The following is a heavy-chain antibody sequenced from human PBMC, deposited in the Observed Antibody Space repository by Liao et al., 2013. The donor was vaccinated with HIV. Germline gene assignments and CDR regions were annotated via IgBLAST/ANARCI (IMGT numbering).Heavy chain of an antibody. Sequence: QVQLQQLGAGLLKPSETLSLTCAVYGGSFSGYYWSWIRQPPGKGLEWIGEISHRGSTNYNPSLKSRVTISGDTSYNHFSLRLTSVTAADTAIYYCARGGYFDAFDIWAQGTMVIVSS. CDR3: ARGGYFDAFDI. CDR1: GGSFSGYY. J-gene: IGHJ3*02. V-gene: IGHV4-34*01. CDR2: ISHRGST. D-gene: IGHD5-18*01.